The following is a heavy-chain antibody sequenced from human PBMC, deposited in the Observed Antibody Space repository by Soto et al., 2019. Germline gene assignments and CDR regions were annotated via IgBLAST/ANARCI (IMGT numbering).Heavy chain of an antibody. CDR2: INPNSGGT. CDR3: ARALRPDIVVVVAAPFDYYYGMDV. J-gene: IGHJ6*02. V-gene: IGHV1-2*02. CDR1: GYTFTGYY. D-gene: IGHD2-15*01. Sequence: GASVKGYCKASGYTFTGYYMHWVRQAPGQGLEWMGWINPNSGGTNYAQKFQGRVTMTRDTSISTAYMELSRLRSDDTAVYYCARALRPDIVVVVAAPFDYYYGMDVWGQGTTVTV.